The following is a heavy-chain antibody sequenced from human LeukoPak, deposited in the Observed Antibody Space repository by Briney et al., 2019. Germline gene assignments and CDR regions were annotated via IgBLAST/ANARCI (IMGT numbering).Heavy chain of an antibody. CDR2: IYPDDSDA. CDR3: ARHTQEAFDY. Sequence: GESLKISCKGSGYNFTSHWIGWVRQMFGKGLEWMGIIYPDDSDARYSPSFQGQVTISADKSISTAYLQWSSLKASDTAMYYCARHTQEAFDYWGQGTLVTVSS. V-gene: IGHV5-51*01. CDR1: GYNFTSHW. J-gene: IGHJ4*02.